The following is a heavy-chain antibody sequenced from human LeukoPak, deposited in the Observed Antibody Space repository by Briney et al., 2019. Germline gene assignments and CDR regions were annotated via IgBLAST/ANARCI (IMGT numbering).Heavy chain of an antibody. Sequence: PGGSLRLSCAASGFTFSSYGMSWVRQAPGKGLEWVSAISGSGGSTYYADSVKGRFTISRDNSKNTLYLQMNSLRAEDTAVYYCAVGRLYYYDINYWGQGTLVSVSS. CDR2: ISGSGGST. D-gene: IGHD3-22*01. CDR3: AVGRLYYYDINY. J-gene: IGHJ4*02. CDR1: GFTFSSYG. V-gene: IGHV3-23*01.